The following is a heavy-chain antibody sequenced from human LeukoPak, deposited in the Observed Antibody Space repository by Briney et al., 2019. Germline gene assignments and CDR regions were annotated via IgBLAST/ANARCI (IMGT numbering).Heavy chain of an antibody. V-gene: IGHV3-74*01. Sequence: GGSLRLSCAASGFTFSSYWLHWVRQTPGKGLVWVSRINADGSSTSYADSVKGRFTISRDNAKNSMYLQMNSLRAEDTAFYYCVRGFCISITCPLDYWGQGTLVTVSS. CDR1: GFTFSSYW. CDR2: INADGSST. D-gene: IGHD2-2*01. J-gene: IGHJ4*02. CDR3: VRGFCISITCPLDY.